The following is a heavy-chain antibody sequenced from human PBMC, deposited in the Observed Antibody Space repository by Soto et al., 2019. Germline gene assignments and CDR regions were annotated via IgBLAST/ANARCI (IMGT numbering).Heavy chain of an antibody. D-gene: IGHD1-26*01. CDR1: GYTLSSYE. Sequence: TGGSLRLYCAASGYTLSSYETNWGRQAPGKGLEWVSYRRSSESTRSYANPVTGRFTNSKHNARNSLYLEMNGVRAEDTDVYDVARLLGVPSSTPNWFDPWGEGTLVTVSS. J-gene: IGHJ5*02. CDR3: ARLLGVPSSTPNWFDP. V-gene: IGHV3-48*03. CDR2: RRSSESTR.